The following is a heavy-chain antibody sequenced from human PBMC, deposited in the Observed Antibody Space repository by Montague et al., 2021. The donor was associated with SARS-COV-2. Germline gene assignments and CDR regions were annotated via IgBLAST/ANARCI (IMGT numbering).Heavy chain of an antibody. Sequence: SETLSLTCSRSVGWITGADWKRIRLNPRNDREWNGVFGHNENTKYNPSLKRLATISVDTSKNQFALRLHSVTAADTAVYYCAREFRIELWQTNWYFGLWGRGTLVTVSS. V-gene: IGHV4-59*01. D-gene: IGHD3-16*01. J-gene: IGHJ2*01. CDR2: FGHNENT. CDR3: AREFRIELWQTNWYFGL. CDR1: VGWITGAD.